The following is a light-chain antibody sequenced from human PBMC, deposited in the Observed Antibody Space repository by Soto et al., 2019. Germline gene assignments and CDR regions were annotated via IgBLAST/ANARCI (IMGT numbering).Light chain of an antibody. CDR1: KSDIGVYDF. V-gene: IGLV2-8*01. J-gene: IGLJ1*01. CDR2: EVV. CDR3: KSYAGSNTYV. Sequence: QSMLTQPPSASGSPGQSVTISCTGTKSDIGVYDFVSWYQHHPGKAPRLIIYEVVQRPSGVPDRFSGSKSGNTASLTVSGLQAADEADYFCKSYAGSNTYVFGGGTKVTVL.